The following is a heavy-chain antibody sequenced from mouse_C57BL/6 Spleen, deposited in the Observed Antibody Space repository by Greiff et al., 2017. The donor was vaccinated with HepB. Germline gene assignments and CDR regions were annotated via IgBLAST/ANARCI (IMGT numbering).Heavy chain of an antibody. J-gene: IGHJ4*01. V-gene: IGHV1-82*01. D-gene: IGHD1-1*01. Sequence: VQLQQSGPELVKPGASVKISCKASGYAFSSSWMNWVKQRPGKGLEWIGRIYPGDGDTNYNGKFKGKATLTADKSSSTAYMQLSSLTSEDSAVYVCARDLLLRAPYAMDYWGQGTSVTVSS. CDR2: IYPGDGDT. CDR1: GYAFSSSW. CDR3: ARDLLLRAPYAMDY.